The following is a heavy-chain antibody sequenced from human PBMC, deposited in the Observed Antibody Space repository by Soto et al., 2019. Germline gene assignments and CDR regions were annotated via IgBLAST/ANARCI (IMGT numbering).Heavy chain of an antibody. CDR2: ISASGVAT. J-gene: IGHJ4*02. CDR3: AKGFPRLPYDTHGWEN. CDR1: GFPLTSFA. D-gene: IGHD1-26*01. Sequence: EVQLWDSAGGLVQPGGSLRLSCTASGFPLTSFALCWLRQAPGKGPEWVSYISASGVATYYADSVKGRFTTSRDNSKNVLYLQLNSLRAEDTAVYYCAKGFPRLPYDTHGWENWAQGTLVTVSS. V-gene: IGHV3-23*01.